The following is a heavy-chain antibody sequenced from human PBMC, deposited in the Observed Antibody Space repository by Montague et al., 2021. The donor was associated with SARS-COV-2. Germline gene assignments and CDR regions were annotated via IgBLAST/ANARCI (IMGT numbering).Heavy chain of an antibody. CDR3: AAQSRGGYCSSSSCYVWFDP. CDR1: GGSISSSSYY. Sequence: SETLSLTCTVSGGSISSSSYYWGWIRQPPGKGLEWIGSIHYSGSTYYNPSLKSRVTISVDTSKKHFSLKLSSVTAADTAVYFCAAQSRGGYCSSSSCYVWFDPWGQGTLVTVSS. J-gene: IGHJ5*02. D-gene: IGHD2-2*01. CDR2: IHYSGST. V-gene: IGHV4-39*01.